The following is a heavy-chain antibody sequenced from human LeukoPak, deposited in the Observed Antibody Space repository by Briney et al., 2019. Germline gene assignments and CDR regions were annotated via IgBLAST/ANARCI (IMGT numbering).Heavy chain of an antibody. CDR2: IVVGSGDT. CDR3: AADQPRYPDAFDI. D-gene: IGHD1-1*01. Sequence: ASVKVSCKASGFTSTTSTMQWVRQARGQRLEWIGWIVVGSGDTNYAEEFQERDTITRDMSTSTVYMELSSLRSDGTAVYYCAADQPRYPDAFDIWGQGTMVTVSS. V-gene: IGHV1-58*02. J-gene: IGHJ3*02. CDR1: GFTSTTST.